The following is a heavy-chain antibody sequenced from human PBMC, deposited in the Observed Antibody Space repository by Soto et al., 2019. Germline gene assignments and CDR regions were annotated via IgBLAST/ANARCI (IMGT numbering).Heavy chain of an antibody. D-gene: IGHD4-4*01. J-gene: IGHJ4*02. CDR1: GFTFDDYA. CDR3: AKGTASNSAVDY. V-gene: IGHV3-9*01. CDR2: ISWNSGSI. Sequence: DVQLVESGGGLVQPGRSLRLSCAASGFTFDDYAMHWVRQAPGKGLEWVSDISWNSGSIGYADSVKGRFSISRDNAKNSLYLQMNSLRAEDTALYYCAKGTASNSAVDYWGQGTLVTVSS.